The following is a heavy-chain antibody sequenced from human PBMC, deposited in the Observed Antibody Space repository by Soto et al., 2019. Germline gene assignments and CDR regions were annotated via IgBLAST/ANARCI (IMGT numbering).Heavy chain of an antibody. CDR2: ISSSSSTI. V-gene: IGHV3-48*02. CDR3: ARDPSYYDSTGRGENWFDP. J-gene: IGHJ5*02. CDR1: GFTFSSYS. Sequence: HPGGSLRLSCAASGFTFSSYSMNWVRQAPGKGLEWVSYISSSSSTIYYADSVKGRFTISRDNAKNSLYLQMNSLRDEDTAVYYCARDPSYYDSTGRGENWFDPWGQGTLVTVSS. D-gene: IGHD3-22*01.